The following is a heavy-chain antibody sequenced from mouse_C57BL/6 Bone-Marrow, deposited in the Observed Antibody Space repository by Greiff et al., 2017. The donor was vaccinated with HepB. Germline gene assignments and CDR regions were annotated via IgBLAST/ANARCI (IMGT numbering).Heavy chain of an antibody. Sequence: EVMLVESGGGLVKPGGSLKLSCAASGFTFSSYAMSWVRQTPEKRLEWVATISDGGSYTYYTDNVKGRFTISRDNAKNNLYLQMNSLRSEDTAMYYCASGSYYDYDGRDYYAMDYWGQGTSVTVSS. CDR1: GFTFSSYA. CDR3: ASGSYYDYDGRDYYAMDY. J-gene: IGHJ4*01. V-gene: IGHV5-4*03. CDR2: ISDGGSYT. D-gene: IGHD2-4*01.